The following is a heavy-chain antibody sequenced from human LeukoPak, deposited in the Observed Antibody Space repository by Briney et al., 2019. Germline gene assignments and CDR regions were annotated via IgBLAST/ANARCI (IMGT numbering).Heavy chain of an antibody. V-gene: IGHV3-49*04. CDR1: GFTFSSYA. Sequence: GGSRRLSCAASGFTFSSYAMSWVRQAPGKGLEWVGFIRSKAYGGTTEYAASVKGRFTISRDDSKSIAYLQMNSLKTEDTAVYYCTRDVSSGYYPLFDYWGQGTLVTVSS. CDR2: IRSKAYGGTT. J-gene: IGHJ4*02. D-gene: IGHD3-22*01. CDR3: TRDVSSGYYPLFDY.